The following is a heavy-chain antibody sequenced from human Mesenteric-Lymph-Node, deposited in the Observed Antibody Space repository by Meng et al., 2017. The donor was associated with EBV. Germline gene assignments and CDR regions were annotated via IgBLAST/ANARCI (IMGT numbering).Heavy chain of an antibody. CDR1: GGSISSSNYY. D-gene: IGHD6-13*01. Sequence: QLQLQESGPGLVKPSETLSLTRTVSGGSISSSNYYWGWIRQSPGKGLEWIGSIYYSGSTHYNPSLKSRVTISEDTSKNQFSLKVSSVIAADTAVYYCARREASSPGWFDPWGQGTLVTVSS. V-gene: IGHV4-39*01. CDR3: ARREASSPGWFDP. CDR2: IYYSGST. J-gene: IGHJ5*02.